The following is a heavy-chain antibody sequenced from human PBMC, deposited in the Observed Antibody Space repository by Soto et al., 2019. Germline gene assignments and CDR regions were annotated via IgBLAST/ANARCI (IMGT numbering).Heavy chain of an antibody. V-gene: IGHV3-21*01. D-gene: IGHD2-2*01. CDR3: ARDLPAGRYGMDV. Sequence: PGGSLRLSCAASGFTFSSYSMNWVRQAPGKGLEWVSSISSSSYIYYADSVKGRFTISRDNAKNSLYLQMNSLRAEDTAVYYCARDLPAGRYGMDVWGQGTTVTVSS. J-gene: IGHJ6*02. CDR2: ISSSSYI. CDR1: GFTFSSYS.